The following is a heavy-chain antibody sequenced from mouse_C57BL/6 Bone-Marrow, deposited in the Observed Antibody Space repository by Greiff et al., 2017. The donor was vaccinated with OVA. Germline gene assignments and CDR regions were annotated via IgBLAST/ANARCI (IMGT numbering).Heavy chain of an antibody. CDR1: GYTFTSYW. J-gene: IGHJ2*01. Sequence: QVQLQQSGAELVKPGASVKLSCKASGYTFTSYWMHWVKQRPGQGLEWIGMIHPNSGSTNYNEKFKSKATLTVDKSSSTAYMQLSSLTTEDSAVYYCASINGYYPYYCDYWGQGTTLTVSS. V-gene: IGHV1-64*01. D-gene: IGHD2-3*01. CDR3: ASINGYYPYYCDY. CDR2: IHPNSGST.